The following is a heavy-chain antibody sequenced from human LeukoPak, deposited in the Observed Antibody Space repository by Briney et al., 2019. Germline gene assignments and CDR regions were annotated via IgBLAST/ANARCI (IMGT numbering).Heavy chain of an antibody. V-gene: IGHV1-2*02. CDR3: ASGFSGSSFLDAFDI. CDR2: INPNSGGT. CDR1: GYTFTGYY. Sequence: ASVKVSCKASGYTFTGYYMHWVRQAPGQGLERMGWINPNSGGTNYAQKFQGRVTMTRDTSISTAYMDLSRLRSDDTAVYYCASGFSGSSFLDAFDIWGQGTMVTVSS. D-gene: IGHD6-6*01. J-gene: IGHJ3*02.